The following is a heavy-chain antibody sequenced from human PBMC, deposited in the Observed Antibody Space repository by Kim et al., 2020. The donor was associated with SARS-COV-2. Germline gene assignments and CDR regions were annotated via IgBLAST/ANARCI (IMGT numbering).Heavy chain of an antibody. CDR3: ARAVDTAMVYFDY. J-gene: IGHJ4*02. Sequence: YSQKFQGRVTITRDTSASTAYMELSSLRSEDTAVYYCARAVDTAMVYFDYWGQGTLVTVSS. D-gene: IGHD5-18*01. V-gene: IGHV1-3*01.